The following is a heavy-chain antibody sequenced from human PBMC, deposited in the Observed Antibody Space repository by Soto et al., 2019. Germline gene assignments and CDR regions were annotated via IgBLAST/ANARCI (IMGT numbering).Heavy chain of an antibody. CDR3: ARESEDLTSNFDY. J-gene: IGHJ4*02. CDR1: GFTFSRYS. CDR2: ISSTTNYI. V-gene: IGHV3-21*01. Sequence: PGASLRLSCAASGFTFSRYSMNWVRQAPGKGLEWVSSISSTTNYIYYADSMKGRFTVPRDNAKNSVYLDMNSLSAEDTAVYYCARESEDLTSNFDYWGQGTLVTVS.